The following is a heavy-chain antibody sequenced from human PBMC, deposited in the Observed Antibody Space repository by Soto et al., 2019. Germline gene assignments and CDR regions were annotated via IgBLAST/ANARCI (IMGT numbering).Heavy chain of an antibody. Sequence: ASVKVSCKTSGYTFTSYDINWVRQAPGQGLEWVGWMNTNSDDTRSAQKFRGRLTLTRDKTMRAVYMTLSNLRPDDTAVYYCAREWSGAGSFYGMDVWGQGKTVTV. V-gene: IGHV1-8*01. CDR3: AREWSGAGSFYGMDV. CDR1: GYTFTSYD. CDR2: MNTNSDDT. J-gene: IGHJ6*02. D-gene: IGHD6-13*01.